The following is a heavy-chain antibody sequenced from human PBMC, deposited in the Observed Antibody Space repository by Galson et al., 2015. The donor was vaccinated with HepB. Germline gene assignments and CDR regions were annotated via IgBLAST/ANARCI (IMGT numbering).Heavy chain of an antibody. Sequence: SLRLSCAASGFAFGSHTMIWVRQAPGRGLECVSAISGHAEKIYYAESLKGRFTMSRDNSKSTVYLQISGLRVDDTAVYYCVKDSHYDFWQGSLFELWGQGTPVTVAS. J-gene: IGHJ4*02. V-gene: IGHV3-23*01. CDR2: ISGHAEKI. CDR1: GFAFGSHT. D-gene: IGHD3-3*01. CDR3: VKDSHYDFWQGSLFEL.